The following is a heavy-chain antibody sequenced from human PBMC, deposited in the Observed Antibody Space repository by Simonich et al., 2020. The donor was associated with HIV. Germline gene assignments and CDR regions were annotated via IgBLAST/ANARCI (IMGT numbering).Heavy chain of an antibody. J-gene: IGHJ4*02. CDR2: IGSSVSTN. D-gene: IGHD6-19*01. CDR1: GFTFSSYE. CDR3: ARESIAVAGTYFDY. Sequence: EVQLVESGGGLVQPGGSLRLSCAASGFTFSSYEMNWVRQAPGRGREGVAEIGSSVSTNYYADAGKGRFTISRDNAKNSLYLQMNSLRAEDTAVYYCARESIAVAGTYFDYWGQGTLVTVSS. V-gene: IGHV3-48*03.